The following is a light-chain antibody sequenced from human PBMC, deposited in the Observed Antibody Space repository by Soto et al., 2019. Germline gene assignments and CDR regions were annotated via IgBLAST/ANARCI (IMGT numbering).Light chain of an antibody. CDR2: EVS. CDR1: SSDVGGYNY. V-gene: IGLV2-14*01. Sequence: QSVLTQPASVSGSPGQSITISCTGTSSDVGGYNYVSWYQQHSGKAPKLMIYEVSNRPSGVSNRFSGSKSGNTASLTISGLQAEDEADYYCSSYTSSSNWVFGGGTKVTVL. CDR3: SSYTSSSNWV. J-gene: IGLJ3*02.